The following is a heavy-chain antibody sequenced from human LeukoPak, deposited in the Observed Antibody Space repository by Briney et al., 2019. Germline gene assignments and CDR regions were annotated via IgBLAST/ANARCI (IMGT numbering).Heavy chain of an antibody. CDR2: ITLSRTTI. Sequence: GGSLRLSCAASGFTFSSYGMSWVRQAPGKGLEWISYITLSRTTIYYADSVKGRFTVSRDNAKNSLYLQMNSLWANDSAVYYCARETPYSSSWTDLDFWGQGTQVTVAS. V-gene: IGHV3-48*01. CDR3: ARETPYSSSWTDLDF. CDR1: GFTFSSYG. D-gene: IGHD6-13*01. J-gene: IGHJ4*02.